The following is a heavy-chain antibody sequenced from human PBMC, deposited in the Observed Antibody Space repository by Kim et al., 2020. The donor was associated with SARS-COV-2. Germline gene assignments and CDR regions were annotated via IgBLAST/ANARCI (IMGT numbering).Heavy chain of an antibody. Sequence: GGSLRLSCAASGFTFSSYWMSWVRQAPGKGLEWVANIKQDGSEKYYVDSVKGRFTISRDNAKNSLYLQMNSLRAEDTAVYYCARAGDFRFGELFRLYYYGMEVWGQGTTVTVSS. CDR2: IKQDGSEK. J-gene: IGHJ6*02. CDR1: GFTFSSYW. D-gene: IGHD3-10*01. V-gene: IGHV3-7*03. CDR3: ARAGDFRFGELFRLYYYGMEV.